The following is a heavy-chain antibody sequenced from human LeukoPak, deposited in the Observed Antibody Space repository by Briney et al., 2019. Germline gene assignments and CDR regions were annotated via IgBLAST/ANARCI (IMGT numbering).Heavy chain of an antibody. Sequence: PGGSLRLSCAASGLNFSIYWMSWVRQAPGKGLEWVASIKEDGGEIHYVHSVKGRFTISRDNAKNSLYLQMNSLRAEDTAVYYCEIYSAFGIWGHGTMVTVS. CDR2: IKEDGGEI. V-gene: IGHV3-7*02. CDR3: EIYSAFGI. D-gene: IGHD2-21*01. CDR1: GLNFSIYW. J-gene: IGHJ3*02.